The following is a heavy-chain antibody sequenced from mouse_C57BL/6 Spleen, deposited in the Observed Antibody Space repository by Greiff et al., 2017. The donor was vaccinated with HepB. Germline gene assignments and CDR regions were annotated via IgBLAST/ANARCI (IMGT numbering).Heavy chain of an antibody. J-gene: IGHJ2*01. D-gene: IGHD2-4*01. CDR3: ARDRDDYDGGYFDY. V-gene: IGHV3-6*01. CDR1: GYSITSGYY. Sequence: EVHLVESGPGLVKPSQSLSLTCSVTGYSITSGYYWNWIRQFPGNKLEWMGYISYDGSNNYNPSLKNRISITRDTSKNQFFLKLNSVTTEDTATYYCARDRDDYDGGYFDYWGQGTTLTVSS. CDR2: ISYDGSN.